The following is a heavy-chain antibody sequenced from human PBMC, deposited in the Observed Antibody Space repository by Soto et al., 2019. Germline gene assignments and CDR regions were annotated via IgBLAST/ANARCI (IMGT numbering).Heavy chain of an antibody. Sequence: SETLSLTCTVSGGSISSYYWSWIRQPAGKGLEWIGRIYTSGSANYNPSLKSRVTMSVDTSKNQFSLKLSSVTAADTAVYYCASSQGSGWSTDAFDIWGQGTMVTVSS. CDR1: GGSISSYY. D-gene: IGHD6-19*01. CDR3: ASSQGSGWSTDAFDI. CDR2: IYTSGSA. V-gene: IGHV4-4*07. J-gene: IGHJ3*02.